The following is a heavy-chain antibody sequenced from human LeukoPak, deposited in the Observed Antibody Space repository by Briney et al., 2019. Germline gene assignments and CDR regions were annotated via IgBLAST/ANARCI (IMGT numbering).Heavy chain of an antibody. D-gene: IGHD3-10*01. CDR2: ISSTGGTA. CDR1: GFTFSSFG. CDR3: ALLWFGEYDAFDI. Sequence: GGSLRLSCAASGFTFSSFGMSWVRQAPGKGLEWVSAISSTGGTAYYADSVKGRFTISRDNSKNTLYLQMNSLRAEDTAVYYCALLWFGEYDAFDIWGQGTMVTVSS. V-gene: IGHV3-23*01. J-gene: IGHJ3*02.